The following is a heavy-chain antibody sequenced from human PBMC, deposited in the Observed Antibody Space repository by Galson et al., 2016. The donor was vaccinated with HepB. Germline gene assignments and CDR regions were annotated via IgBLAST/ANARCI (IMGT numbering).Heavy chain of an antibody. D-gene: IGHD1-7*01. CDR3: ARVGNYVPMFFEY. CDR2: IIPLFGAT. J-gene: IGHJ4*02. V-gene: IGHV1-69*06. CDR1: GGTFSNFV. Sequence: SVKVSCKASGGTFSNFVISWLRQAPGQGLEWMGGIIPLFGATNYAQKFQGRVTITADKSTTTVYMDLSSLRSDDTAVYYCARVGNYVPMFFEYFGQGTLVTVSS.